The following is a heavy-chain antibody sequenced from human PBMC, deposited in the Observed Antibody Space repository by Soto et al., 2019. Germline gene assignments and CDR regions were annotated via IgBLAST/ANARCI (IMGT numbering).Heavy chain of an antibody. CDR3: ERVGSSGWADY. CDR2: IYTSGST. D-gene: IGHD6-19*01. Sequence: PSETLSRTCTVSGGSISSYYRSWIRQPAGKGLEWIGRIYTSGSTNYNPSLKSRVSMSVDTSKNQFSLKLTSVTAADTAVYYCERVGSSGWADYWGQGTLVTVSS. J-gene: IGHJ4*02. CDR1: GGSISSYY. V-gene: IGHV4-4*07.